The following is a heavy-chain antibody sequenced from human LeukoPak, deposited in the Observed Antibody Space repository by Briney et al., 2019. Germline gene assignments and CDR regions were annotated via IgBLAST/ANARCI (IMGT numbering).Heavy chain of an antibody. V-gene: IGHV4-4*02. CDR2: IYHSGST. D-gene: IGHD3-3*01. J-gene: IGHJ4*02. Sequence: SETLSLTCAVSGGSISSSNWWSWVRQPPGKGLEWIGEIYHSGSTNYNPSLKSRVTISVDKSKNQFSLKLSSVTAADTAVYYCARDLFSGRVSGTPDYWGQGTLVTVSS. CDR1: GGSISSSNW. CDR3: ARDLFSGRVSGTPDY.